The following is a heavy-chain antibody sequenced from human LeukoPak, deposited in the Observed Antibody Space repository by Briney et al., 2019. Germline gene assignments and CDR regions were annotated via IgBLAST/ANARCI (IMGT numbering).Heavy chain of an antibody. J-gene: IGHJ1*01. CDR1: GFTFNDHA. V-gene: IGHV3-43*02. Sequence: PGGSLRLSCAASGFTFNDHAMNWVRQAPGKGLEWVSFISGDGATTYYGDSVKGRFTISRDNSQNSLYLQLNGLRSEDTAFYYCAIDQPWYSSTRGNLQHWGQGTLVTVSS. CDR3: AIDQPWYSSTRGNLQH. D-gene: IGHD6-13*01. CDR2: ISGDGATT.